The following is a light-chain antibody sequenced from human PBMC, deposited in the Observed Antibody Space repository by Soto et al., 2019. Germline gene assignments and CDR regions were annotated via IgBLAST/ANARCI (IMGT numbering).Light chain of an antibody. CDR3: QQYNSYPLT. CDR1: QGITRD. J-gene: IGKJ4*01. V-gene: IGKV1-17*01. CDR2: AAS. Sequence: DIQMTQSPSSLSASVGDRVTITCRASQGITRDLGWYQQKPGKAPKRLILAASSLQSGVPSRFRGSGSGTGFTLTISSLQPEDIPTHYCQQYNSYPLTVGGGTKVEVK.